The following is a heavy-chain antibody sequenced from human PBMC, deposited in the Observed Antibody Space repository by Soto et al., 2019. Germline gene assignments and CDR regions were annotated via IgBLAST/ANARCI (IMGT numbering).Heavy chain of an antibody. V-gene: IGHV1-18*01. Sequence: GASVKVSCKASGYTFTSSGISWVRQAPGQGLEWMGWISTDNGNTKYAQHLQGRVSMTTDTSTSTAYMDLRSLRSDDTAVYYCAKTPTHGAVAGYAFDIWGQGTMVTVSS. D-gene: IGHD6-19*01. CDR1: GYTFTSSG. J-gene: IGHJ3*02. CDR2: ISTDNGNT. CDR3: AKTPTHGAVAGYAFDI.